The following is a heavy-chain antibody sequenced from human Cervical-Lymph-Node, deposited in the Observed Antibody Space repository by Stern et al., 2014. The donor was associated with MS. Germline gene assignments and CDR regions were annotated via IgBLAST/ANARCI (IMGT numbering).Heavy chain of an antibody. V-gene: IGHV1-69*01. CDR2: IIPIFGTV. D-gene: IGHD2-21*02. Sequence: VQLVESGAEVKKPGSSVKVSCKASGDTFSNHAISWVRQAPGQGLEWMGGIIPIFGTVNYAQKFQGRVTITADESTSTAYMELSSLRSEDTAVYYCARVDCQGDYFDYWGQGTLVTVSS. CDR1: GDTFSNHA. J-gene: IGHJ4*02. CDR3: ARVDCQGDYFDY.